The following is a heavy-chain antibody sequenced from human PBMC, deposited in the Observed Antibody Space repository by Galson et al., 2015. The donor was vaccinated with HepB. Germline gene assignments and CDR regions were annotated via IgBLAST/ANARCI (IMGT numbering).Heavy chain of an antibody. CDR2: IFPGDSDS. CDR3: ARPQPTVVSPADTLDV. V-gene: IGHV5-51*03. Sequence: QSGAEVKKPGDSLKISCKTSGFDFPTRWIAWVRQRPGKGLEWMGIIFPGDSDSIYSPSFEGQVTMSVDKSISTAYLHWGSLKASDTAVYYCARPQPTVVSPADTLDVWGQGTMVIVSS. D-gene: IGHD3-22*01. CDR1: GFDFPTRW. J-gene: IGHJ3*01.